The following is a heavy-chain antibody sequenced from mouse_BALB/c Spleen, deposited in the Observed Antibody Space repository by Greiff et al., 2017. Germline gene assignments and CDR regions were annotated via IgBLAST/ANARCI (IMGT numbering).Heavy chain of an antibody. D-gene: IGHD1-1*01. CDR1: GYTFTSYV. V-gene: IGHV1-14*01. Sequence: VQLKESGPELVKPGASVKMSCKASGYTFTSYVMHWVKQKPGQGLEWIGYINPYNDGTKYNEKFKGKATLTSDKSSSTAYMELSSLTSEDSAVYYCARYYGSSYGDYAMDYWGQGTSVTVSS. J-gene: IGHJ4*01. CDR3: ARYYGSSYGDYAMDY. CDR2: INPYNDGT.